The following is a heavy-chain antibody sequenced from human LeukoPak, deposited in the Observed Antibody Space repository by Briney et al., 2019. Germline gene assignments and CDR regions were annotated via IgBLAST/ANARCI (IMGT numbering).Heavy chain of an antibody. Sequence: SETLSLTCAVYGGSFSGYYWSWIRQPPGKGLEWIGEINHSGSTNYNPSLKSRVTISVDTFKNQFSLKLSSVTAADTAVYYCARGFWSGYYEWIEYYYYYMDVWGKGTTVTVSS. D-gene: IGHD3-3*01. CDR1: GGSFSGYY. CDR3: ARGFWSGYYEWIEYYYYYMDV. J-gene: IGHJ6*03. CDR2: INHSGST. V-gene: IGHV4-34*01.